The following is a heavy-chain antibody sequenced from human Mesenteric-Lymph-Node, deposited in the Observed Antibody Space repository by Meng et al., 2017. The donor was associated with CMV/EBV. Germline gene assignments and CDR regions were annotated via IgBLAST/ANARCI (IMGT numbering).Heavy chain of an antibody. CDR1: GYTFTDFY. Sequence: QVQLVQSGAEMGKPGASVMVSCKASGYTFTDFYIHWVRQAPGQGLEWMGRINPNSGVSTSAQNFQGRVTMTRDTSLSTAYMELGRLTSDDTAVYYCARDNVNPEGFDPWGQGTLVTVSS. CDR2: INPNSGVS. CDR3: ARDNVNPEGFDP. V-gene: IGHV1-2*06. D-gene: IGHD2/OR15-2a*01. J-gene: IGHJ5*02.